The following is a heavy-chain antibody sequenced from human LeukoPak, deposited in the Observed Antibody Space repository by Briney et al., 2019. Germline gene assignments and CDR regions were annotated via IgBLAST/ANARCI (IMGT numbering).Heavy chain of an antibody. CDR3: ARAPYDYDSGDAFDI. J-gene: IGHJ3*02. Sequence: GGYLRLSCAASGFTFSSYGMHWGRQAPGKGLEWVAVIWYDGSNKYYADSVKGRFTISRDNSKNTLYLQMNSLRVEDTAVYYCARAPYDYDSGDAFDIWGQGTMVTVSS. CDR1: GFTFSSYG. V-gene: IGHV3-33*01. CDR2: IWYDGSNK. D-gene: IGHD3-10*01.